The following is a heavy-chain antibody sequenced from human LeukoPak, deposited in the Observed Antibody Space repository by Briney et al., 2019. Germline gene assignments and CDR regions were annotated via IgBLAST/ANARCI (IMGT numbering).Heavy chain of an antibody. V-gene: IGHV3-74*01. CDR3: VGGYKYYFDY. J-gene: IGHJ4*02. Sequence: PGGSLRLSCAASGITFSSYAMSWVRQAPGKGLVWVSRINSDGSITTYADSVKGRFTISRDNAKNTLSLQMNSLRAEDTAVYYCVGGYKYYFDYWGQGTLVTVPS. CDR1: GITFSSYA. D-gene: IGHD5-24*01. CDR2: INSDGSIT.